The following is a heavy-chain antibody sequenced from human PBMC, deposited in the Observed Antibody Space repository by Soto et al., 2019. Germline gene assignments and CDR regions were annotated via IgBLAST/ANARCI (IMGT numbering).Heavy chain of an antibody. CDR3: AREYYDYAKGFDY. CDR2: INPSGGST. D-gene: IGHD3-16*01. Sequence: QVQLVQSGAEVKKPGASVKVSCKASGYTFTSYYMHWVRQAPGQGLEWMGIINPSGGSTSYAQKLQGRVTMTRDTATSTGYMELSSLRSEDTAVYYCAREYYDYAKGFDYWGQGTLVTVSS. J-gene: IGHJ4*02. V-gene: IGHV1-46*03. CDR1: GYTFTSYY.